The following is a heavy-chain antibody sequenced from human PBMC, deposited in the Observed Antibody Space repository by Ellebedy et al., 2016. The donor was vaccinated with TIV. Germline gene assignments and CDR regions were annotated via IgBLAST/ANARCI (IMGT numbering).Heavy chain of an antibody. J-gene: IGHJ4*02. CDR1: GSTFSTYS. CDR3: ARRSTDFAFDS. Sequence: GESLKISCTASGSTFSTYSMNWVRQAPGKGLEWVSYVSGSGKTTYYTDSVKGRFTISRDNSKNTLFLQMSSLRAEDTAVYFCARRSTDFAFDSWGQGTLVTVSS. V-gene: IGHV3-48*01. CDR2: VSGSGKTT. D-gene: IGHD3/OR15-3a*01.